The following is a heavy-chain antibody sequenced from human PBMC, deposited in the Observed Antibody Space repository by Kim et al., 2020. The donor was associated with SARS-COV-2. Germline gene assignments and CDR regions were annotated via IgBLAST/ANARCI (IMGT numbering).Heavy chain of an antibody. CDR3: AKVSSTIIAAADY. J-gene: IGHJ4*02. V-gene: IGHV3-23*01. D-gene: IGHD6-13*01. Sequence: YADSVKGRFTISRDNSKNTLYLQMNSLRAEDTAVYYCAKVSSTIIAAADYWGQGTLVTVSS.